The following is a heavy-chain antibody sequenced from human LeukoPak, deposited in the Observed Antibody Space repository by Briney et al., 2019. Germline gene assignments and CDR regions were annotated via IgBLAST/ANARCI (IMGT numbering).Heavy chain of an antibody. D-gene: IGHD3-16*02. CDR1: GYTFTAYY. CDR3: ARGTPGSYLGY. Sequence: ASVKVSCKASGYTFTAYYMHWVRQAPGQGLEWMGWINPNSGGTNYAQKFKGWVTLTRDTSVNTTYMELSRLTSDVTAVYFRARGTPGSYLGYWGQGTLVTVSP. J-gene: IGHJ4*02. V-gene: IGHV1-2*04. CDR2: INPNSGGT.